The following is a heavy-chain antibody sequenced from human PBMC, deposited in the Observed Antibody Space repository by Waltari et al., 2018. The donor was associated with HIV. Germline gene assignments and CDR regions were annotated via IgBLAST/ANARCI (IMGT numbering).Heavy chain of an antibody. CDR2: INAGNGNT. CDR3: ARDCSGFGELFGFPDY. Sequence: QVQLVQSGAEVKKPGASVKVSCKASGYTFTSYAMHSVRQAPGQRLEWMGWINAGNGNTKYSQKFQGRVTITRDTSASTAYMELSSLRSEDTAVYYCARDCSGFGELFGFPDYWGQGTLVTVSS. D-gene: IGHD3-10*01. V-gene: IGHV1-3*01. J-gene: IGHJ4*02. CDR1: GYTFTSYA.